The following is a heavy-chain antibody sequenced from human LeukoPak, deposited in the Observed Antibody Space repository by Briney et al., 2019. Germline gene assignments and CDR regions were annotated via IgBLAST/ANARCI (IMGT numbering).Heavy chain of an antibody. CDR2: INAGNGNT. V-gene: IGHV1-3*03. CDR1: GYTFTSYA. Sequence: WASVKVSCKASGYTFTSYAMHWVRQAPGQRLEWMGWINAGNGNTKYSQEFQGRVTITRDTSASTAYMELSSLRSEDMAVYYCAREVADCSGGSCYSGFDYWGQGTLVTVSS. CDR3: AREVADCSGGSCYSGFDY. J-gene: IGHJ4*02. D-gene: IGHD2-15*01.